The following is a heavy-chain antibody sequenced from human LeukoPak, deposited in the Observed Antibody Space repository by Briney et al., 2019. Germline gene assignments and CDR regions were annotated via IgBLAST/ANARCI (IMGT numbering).Heavy chain of an antibody. CDR1: GGSISSGGYS. D-gene: IGHD1-26*01. CDR3: ARGDGSYPYYFDY. CDR2: IYHSGST. Sequence: TSETLSLTCTVSGGSISSGGYSWSWIRQPPGKGLEWIGYIYHSGSTYYNPSLKSRVTISVDRSKNQFSLKLSSVTAADTAVYYCARGDGSYPYYFDYWGQGTLVTVSS. V-gene: IGHV4-30-2*01. J-gene: IGHJ4*02.